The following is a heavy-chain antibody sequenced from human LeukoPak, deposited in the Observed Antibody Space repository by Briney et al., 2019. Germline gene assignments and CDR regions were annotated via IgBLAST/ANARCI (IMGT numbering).Heavy chain of an antibody. V-gene: IGHV1-24*01. D-gene: IGHD3-10*01. J-gene: IGHJ5*02. CDR2: FDPEDGET. Sequence: ASVKVSCKVSGYTLTELSMHWVRQAPGKGLEWMGGFDPEDGETIYAQKFQGRVTMTEDTSTDTAYMELSSLRSEDTAVYYCATDGRGQPYNWFDPWGQGTLVTVSS. CDR3: ATDGRGQPYNWFDP. CDR1: GYTLTELS.